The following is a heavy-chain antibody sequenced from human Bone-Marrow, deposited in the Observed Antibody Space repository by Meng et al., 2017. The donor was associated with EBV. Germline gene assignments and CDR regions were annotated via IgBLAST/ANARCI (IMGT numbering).Heavy chain of an antibody. CDR1: GYTFTGYY. CDR2: INPNSGGT. Sequence: QVQLVQSGAEVKKPGASVKVSCKASGYTFTGYYMHWVRQAPGQGLEWMGRINPNSGGTNYAQKFQGRVTMTRDTSISTAYMELSRLRSDDTAVYYCARRVTMVRGVITNWFDPWGQGTLVTGSS. V-gene: IGHV1-2*06. J-gene: IGHJ5*02. D-gene: IGHD3-10*01. CDR3: ARRVTMVRGVITNWFDP.